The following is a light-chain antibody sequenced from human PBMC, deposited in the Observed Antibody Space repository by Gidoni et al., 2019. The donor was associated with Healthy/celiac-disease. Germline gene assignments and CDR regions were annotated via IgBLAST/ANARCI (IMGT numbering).Light chain of an antibody. CDR2: SNN. Sequence: QSVLTQPPSASGTPGQRVTISCSGSSSNIGSNYVYWYQQLPGTAPKLLIYSNNQRPSVVPDRFSGSRSGTSASLAISGLRSEDEADYYCAAWDDSLSVVFGGGTKLTVL. J-gene: IGLJ2*01. V-gene: IGLV1-47*02. CDR1: SSNIGSNY. CDR3: AAWDDSLSVV.